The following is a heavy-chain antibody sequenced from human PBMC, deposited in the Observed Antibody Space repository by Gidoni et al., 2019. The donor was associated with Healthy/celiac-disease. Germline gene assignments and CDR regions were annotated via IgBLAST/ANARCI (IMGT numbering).Heavy chain of an antibody. J-gene: IGHJ3*02. CDR2: IYYSGST. Sequence: QVQLQESCPGLVKPSETLSLTCTVSGGSISSYYWSWIRQPPGKGLGWIGYIYYSGSTNYNPSLKSRVTISVDTSKNQFSLKLSSVTAADTAVYYCASRRLDAFDIWGQGTMVTVSS. V-gene: IGHV4-59*01. D-gene: IGHD1-1*01. CDR1: GGSISSYY. CDR3: ASRRLDAFDI.